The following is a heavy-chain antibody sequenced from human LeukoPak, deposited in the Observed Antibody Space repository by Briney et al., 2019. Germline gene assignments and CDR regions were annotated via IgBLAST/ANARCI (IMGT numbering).Heavy chain of an antibody. D-gene: IGHD2-2*01. CDR2: MKEDGSDI. CDR1: GFSFSSYT. J-gene: IGHJ4*02. CDR3: ARSIPAGNRR. V-gene: IGHV3-7*01. Sequence: GGSLRLSCVASGFSFSSYTMSWVRQAPGKGLEWVAKMKEDGSDIHYVDSVKGRFTICRDNAKNSLCLQMSSLRVEDTAVYYCARSIPAGNRRWGQGTLVTVSS.